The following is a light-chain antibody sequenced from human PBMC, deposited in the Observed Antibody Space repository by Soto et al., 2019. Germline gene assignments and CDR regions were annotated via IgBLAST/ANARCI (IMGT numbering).Light chain of an antibody. CDR3: AAWDDSLSGVV. V-gene: IGLV1-47*01. CDR2: RNN. CDR1: SSNIGSNY. Sequence: QSVLTQPPSASGTPGQRVTLSCSGSSSNIGSNYVYWYQQLPGTAPKLHIYRNNQRPSGVPDRFSGSKSGTSASRAISGLRAEDEADSYCAAWDDSLSGVVFGGGTKLTVL. J-gene: IGLJ3*02.